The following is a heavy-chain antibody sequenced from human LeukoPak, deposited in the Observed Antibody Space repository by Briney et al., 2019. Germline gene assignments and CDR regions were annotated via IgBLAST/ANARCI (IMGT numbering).Heavy chain of an antibody. D-gene: IGHD3-16*01. J-gene: IGHJ6*03. CDR3: ARMTAFGGVPYYMDV. Sequence: SETLSLTCTVSGGSISSYYWSWIRQPPGKGLEWIGYIYYSGSTNYNPSLKSRVTISVDTSKNQFSLRLSSVTAGDTAVYYCARMTAFGGVPYYMDVWGRGTTVTVSS. CDR1: GGSISSYY. CDR2: IYYSGST. V-gene: IGHV4-59*01.